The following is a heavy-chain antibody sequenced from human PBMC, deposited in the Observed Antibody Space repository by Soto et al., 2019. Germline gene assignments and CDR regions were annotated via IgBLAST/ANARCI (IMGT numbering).Heavy chain of an antibody. Sequence: EVQLVESGGGLVQPGGSLRLSCVVSGFTFSNYDMHWVRQATGKGLEWVSAIASAGDTYYADSVKGRFTISRENAGVSFFLQMRGVRVGDTAVYYCVALGAHIFWGQGTLVTVSS. CDR2: IASAGDT. CDR3: VALGAHIF. J-gene: IGHJ4*02. CDR1: GFTFSNYD. D-gene: IGHD2-8*02. V-gene: IGHV3-13*04.